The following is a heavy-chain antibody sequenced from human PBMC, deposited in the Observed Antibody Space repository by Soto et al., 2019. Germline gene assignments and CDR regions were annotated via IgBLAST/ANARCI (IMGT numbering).Heavy chain of an antibody. CDR3: ARPHCSSTSCYGMDV. J-gene: IGHJ6*02. CDR2: IDPSDSYT. Sequence: GESLKISCKGSGYSFTSYWISWVRQMPGKGLEWMGRIDPSDSYTNYSPSFQGHVTISADKSISTAYLQWSSLKASDTAMYYCARPHCSSTSCYGMDVWGQGTTVTAP. D-gene: IGHD2-2*01. CDR1: GYSFTSYW. V-gene: IGHV5-10-1*01.